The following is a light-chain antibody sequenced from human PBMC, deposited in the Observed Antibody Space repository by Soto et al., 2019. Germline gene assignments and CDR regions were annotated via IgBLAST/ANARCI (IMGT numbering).Light chain of an antibody. CDR1: QSISSW. J-gene: IGKJ1*01. CDR3: QQYNPSSRT. Sequence: DNHMTQSPSTLSASVGDRVTITCRASQSISSWLAWYQQKPGKAPNLLIYKASSLRSGVPSRFSGSGSGTEFTLTISSLQPDDSATYYCQQYNPSSRTFGQGTKVDIK. V-gene: IGKV1-5*03. CDR2: KAS.